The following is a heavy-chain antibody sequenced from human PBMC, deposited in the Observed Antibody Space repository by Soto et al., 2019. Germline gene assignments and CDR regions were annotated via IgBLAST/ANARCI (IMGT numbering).Heavy chain of an antibody. CDR3: AREKTMVRGVIITSLDAFDI. V-gene: IGHV1-69*13. J-gene: IGHJ3*02. D-gene: IGHD3-10*01. CDR2: IIPIFGTA. CDR1: GGTFSSYA. Sequence: SVKVSCKAAGGTFSSYAISWVRQAPGQGLEWMGGIIPIFGTANYAQKFQGRVTITADESTSTAYMELSSLRSEDTAVYYCAREKTMVRGVIITSLDAFDIWGQ.